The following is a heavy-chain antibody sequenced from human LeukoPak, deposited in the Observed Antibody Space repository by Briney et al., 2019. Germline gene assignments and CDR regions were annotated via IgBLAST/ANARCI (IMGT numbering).Heavy chain of an antibody. CDR2: VHYSGST. V-gene: IGHV4-59*01. J-gene: IGHJ4*02. CDR3: ARTAYDNSGYLDY. D-gene: IGHD3-22*01. Sequence: SETLSLACTVSGGSINNYYWSWIRQPPGKRLEWIGYVHYSGSTNYNPSLESRVTISADTSKNQFSLKLGSVTAADTAVYYCARTAYDNSGYLDYWGQGTLVTVSS. CDR1: GGSINNYY.